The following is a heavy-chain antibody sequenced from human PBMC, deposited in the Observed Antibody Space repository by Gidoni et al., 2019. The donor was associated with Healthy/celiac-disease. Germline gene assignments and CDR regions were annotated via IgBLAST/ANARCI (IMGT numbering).Heavy chain of an antibody. CDR1: GFTFSTYG. CDR2: ISYDGSNK. Sequence: HVQLVESGGGVVQPGRSLRLSFAGSGFTFSTYGMHWVRQAPGKGLEWVAVISYDGSNKYYADSVKGRFTISRDNSKNTLYLQMNSLRAEDTAVYYCAKGARGAVRYYDILTGYSDYWGQGTLVTVSS. J-gene: IGHJ4*02. D-gene: IGHD3-9*01. V-gene: IGHV3-30*18. CDR3: AKGARGAVRYYDILTGYSDY.